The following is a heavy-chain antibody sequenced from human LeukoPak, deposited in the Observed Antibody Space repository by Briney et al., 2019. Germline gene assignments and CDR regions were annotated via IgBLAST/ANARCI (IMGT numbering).Heavy chain of an antibody. CDR1: GGSTNNYY. Sequence: SQTLSLTCTVSGGSTNNYYWTWIRQPPGKGLEWIGNIYNGGSTNYNPSLKSRVTISIDTSENQFSLKVISVTAADTAIYYCARESGSYLWRSWLNPWGQGTLVTVSS. J-gene: IGHJ5*02. CDR3: ARESGSYLWRSWLNP. D-gene: IGHD3-16*01. V-gene: IGHV4-59*01. CDR2: IYNGGST.